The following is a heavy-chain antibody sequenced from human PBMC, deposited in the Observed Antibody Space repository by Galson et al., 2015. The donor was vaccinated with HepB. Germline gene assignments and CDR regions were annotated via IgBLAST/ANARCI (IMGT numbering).Heavy chain of an antibody. J-gene: IGHJ1*01. CDR2: ISGSGGST. V-gene: IGHV3-23*01. CDR1: GFTFSNDA. Sequence: SLRLSCAASGFTFSNDAMSWVRQAPGKGLEWVSSISGSGGSTYYADSVRGRFTISRDNSKNTLYLQLNSLRAEDTAVYYCATRILLQHWGQGTLVTVSS. CDR3: ATRILLQH. D-gene: IGHD2/OR15-2a*01.